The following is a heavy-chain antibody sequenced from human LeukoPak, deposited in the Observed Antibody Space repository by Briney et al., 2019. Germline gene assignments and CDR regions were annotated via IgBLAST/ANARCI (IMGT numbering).Heavy chain of an antibody. Sequence: ASVKVSCKASGDTFTGYYMHWVRQAPGQGLEWMGRINPNSGGTNYAQKFQGRVTMTRDTSISTAYMELSRLRSDDTAVYYCASQETYYYDSSGYWISDYWGQGTLVTVSS. CDR3: ASQETYYYDSSGYWISDY. D-gene: IGHD3-22*01. CDR2: INPNSGGT. CDR1: GDTFTGYY. J-gene: IGHJ4*02. V-gene: IGHV1-2*06.